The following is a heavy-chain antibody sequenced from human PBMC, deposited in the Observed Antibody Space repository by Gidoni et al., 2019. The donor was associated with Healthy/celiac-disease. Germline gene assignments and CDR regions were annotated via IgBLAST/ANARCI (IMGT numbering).Heavy chain of an antibody. CDR2: IYPGDSDT. CDR1: GYSFTSYW. CDR3: ARHSITMVRGVIISDAFDI. Sequence: EVQLVQSGAEVKKPGESLKISCKGSGYSFTSYWNGWVRQMPGKGLEWMGIIYPGDSDTRYRPSFQGQVTISADKSISTAYLQWSSLKASDTAMYYCARHSITMVRGVIISDAFDIWGQGTMVTVSS. D-gene: IGHD3-10*01. V-gene: IGHV5-51*01. J-gene: IGHJ3*02.